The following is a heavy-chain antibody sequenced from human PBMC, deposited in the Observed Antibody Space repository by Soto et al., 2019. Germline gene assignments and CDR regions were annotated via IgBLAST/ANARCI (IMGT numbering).Heavy chain of an antibody. D-gene: IGHD1-1*01. V-gene: IGHV1-69*01. J-gene: IGHJ3*02. Sequence: QVQMVQSGAEVKKPGSSVKVSCKASGGTFSSYAISWVRQAPGQGLEWKGGTIPIFGTANYAQKFPGRVTITADESTSTAYMELSSLRSEDTAVYYCASVLGWGTCPAYAFDICVQGTMVTVS. CDR3: ASVLGWGTCPAYAFDI. CDR2: TIPIFGTA. CDR1: GGTFSSYA.